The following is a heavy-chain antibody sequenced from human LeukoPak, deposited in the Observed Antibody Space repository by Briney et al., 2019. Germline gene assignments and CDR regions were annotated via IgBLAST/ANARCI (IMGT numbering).Heavy chain of an antibody. CDR3: ARSLILGVVRLVALDY. Sequence: GRSLRLSCAASGFTFSSYSMNWVRQAPGKGLEWVSSISSSSSYIYYADSVKGRFTISRDNAKNSLYLQMNSLRAEDTAVYYCARSLILGVVRLVALDYWGQGTLVTVSS. CDR1: GFTFSSYS. CDR2: ISSSSSYI. D-gene: IGHD1-26*01. V-gene: IGHV3-21*01. J-gene: IGHJ4*02.